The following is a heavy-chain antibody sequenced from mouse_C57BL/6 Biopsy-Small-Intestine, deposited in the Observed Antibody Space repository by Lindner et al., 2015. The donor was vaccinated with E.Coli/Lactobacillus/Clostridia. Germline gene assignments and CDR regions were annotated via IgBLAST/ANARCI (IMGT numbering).Heavy chain of an antibody. Sequence: QLQESGAELVRPGTSVKVSCKASGYAFTNYLIEWVKQRPGQGLEWIGVINPGSGGTNYNEKFKGKATLTADKSSSTAYMQLSSLTSEDSAVYFCARYYGSSYWYFDVWGTGTTVTVSS. V-gene: IGHV1-54*01. CDR3: ARYYGSSYWYFDV. CDR1: GYAFTNYL. D-gene: IGHD1-1*01. CDR2: INPGSGGT. J-gene: IGHJ1*03.